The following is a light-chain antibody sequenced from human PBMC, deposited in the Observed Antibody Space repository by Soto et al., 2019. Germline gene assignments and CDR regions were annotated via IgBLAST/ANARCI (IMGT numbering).Light chain of an antibody. J-gene: IGKJ2*01. Sequence: DIQMTQSPSSLSAAVGDSVTITCRASQDINKYLNWYHQTPGKAPKLLFFATSTLHNGVPSRFSGRRSWTDFSLTITSLQPEDCATYYCQQSYSSPYTFGQGTKLEIK. V-gene: IGKV1-39*01. CDR2: ATS. CDR3: QQSYSSPYT. CDR1: QDINKY.